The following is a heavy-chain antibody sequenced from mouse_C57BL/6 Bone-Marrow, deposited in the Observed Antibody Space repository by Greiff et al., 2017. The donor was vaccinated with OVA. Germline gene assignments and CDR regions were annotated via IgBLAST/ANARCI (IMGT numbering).Heavy chain of an antibody. V-gene: IGHV1-82*01. D-gene: IGHD6-1*01. CDR3: ARWAGFDY. CDR2: IYPGDGDT. J-gene: IGHJ2*01. Sequence: VQLQQSGPELVKPGASVKISCKASGYAFSSSWMNWVKQRPGKGLEWIGRIYPGDGDTNYNGKFKGKATLTADKSSSTAYRQLSSLTSEDSAVYFCARWAGFDYWGQGTTLTVSS. CDR1: GYAFSSSW.